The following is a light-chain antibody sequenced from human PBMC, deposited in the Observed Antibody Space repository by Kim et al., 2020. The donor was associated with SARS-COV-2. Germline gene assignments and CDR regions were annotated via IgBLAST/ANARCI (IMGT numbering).Light chain of an antibody. CDR3: QSYDSNIQGV. CDR1: SGSITSNY. Sequence: LTQPHSVSESPGKTVTISCTRSSGSITSNYVQWHQQRPGSSPTTLIFEDDQRPSGVPDRFSASIDSSSNSASLTISELKTEDEGDYYCQSYDSNIQGVFGGGTQLTVL. J-gene: IGLJ3*02. V-gene: IGLV6-57*01. CDR2: EDD.